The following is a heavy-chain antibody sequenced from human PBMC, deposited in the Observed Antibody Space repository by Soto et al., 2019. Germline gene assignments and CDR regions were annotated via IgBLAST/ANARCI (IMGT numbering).Heavy chain of an antibody. V-gene: IGHV3-23*01. D-gene: IGHD3-9*01. J-gene: IGHJ4*02. Sequence: PGGSLRLSCAASGFTFSSYAMSWVRQAPGKGLEWVSAISGSGGSTYYADSVKGRFTISRDNSKNTLYLQMSSLRAEDTAVYYCANGAVGYYDILTGYVDYWGKGTRVPVS. CDR1: GFTFSSYA. CDR2: ISGSGGST. CDR3: ANGAVGYYDILTGYVDY.